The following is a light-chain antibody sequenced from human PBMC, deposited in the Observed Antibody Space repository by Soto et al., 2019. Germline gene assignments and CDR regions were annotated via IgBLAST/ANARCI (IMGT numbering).Light chain of an antibody. V-gene: IGKV1-39*01. Sequence: DIQMTQSPSSLSASVGDRVTITCRASQNIRKYLNWYQQKPGKAPKLLISAASSLQSGVPSRFSGSGSGTDFTLSISSLQPEDFATYYCQQSFSTFPAFGQGTTVEI. J-gene: IGKJ1*01. CDR1: QNIRKY. CDR2: AAS. CDR3: QQSFSTFPA.